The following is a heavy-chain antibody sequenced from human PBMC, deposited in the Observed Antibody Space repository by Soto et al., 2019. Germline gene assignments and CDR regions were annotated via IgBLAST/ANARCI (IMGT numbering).Heavy chain of an antibody. CDR3: ARGPYYYDSSGYYGGGDV. J-gene: IGHJ6*02. D-gene: IGHD3-22*01. CDR2: IIPIFGTA. Sequence: QVQLVQSGAEVKKPGSSVKVSCKASGGTFSSYAISWVRQAPGQGLEWMGGIIPIFGTANYAQKFQGRVTITADESTRTAYMELSSLRSEDTAVYYWARGPYYYDSSGYYGGGDVWGQGTTVTVSS. CDR1: GGTFSSYA. V-gene: IGHV1-69*01.